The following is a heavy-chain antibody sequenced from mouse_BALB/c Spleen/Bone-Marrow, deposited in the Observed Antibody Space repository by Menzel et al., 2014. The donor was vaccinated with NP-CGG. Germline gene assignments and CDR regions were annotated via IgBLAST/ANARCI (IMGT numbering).Heavy chain of an antibody. J-gene: IGHJ2*01. Sequence: QVQLKQSGAELVKPGASVKLSCKASGYTFTSYWMHWVKQRPGQGLEWIGEINPSNGRTNYNEKFKSKATLTVDKSSSTAYMLLSSLTSEDSAVYYCARVGFDYWGQGTTLTVSS. V-gene: IGHV1S81*02. CDR2: INPSNGRT. CDR3: ARVGFDY. CDR1: GYTFTSYW.